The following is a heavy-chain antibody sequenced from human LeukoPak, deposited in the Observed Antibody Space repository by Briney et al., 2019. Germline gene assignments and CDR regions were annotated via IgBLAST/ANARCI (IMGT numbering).Heavy chain of an antibody. D-gene: IGHD4-17*01. CDR2: IWYDGSNK. V-gene: IGHV3-33*06. J-gene: IGHJ4*02. CDR1: GFTFSSYG. Sequence: GGSLRLSCAASGFTFSSYGMHWVRQAPGKGLERVAVIWYDGSNKYYADSVKGRFTISRDNSKNTLYLQMNSLRAEDTAVYYCAKDFGLDYGDYVVLPDYWGQGTLVTVSS. CDR3: AKDFGLDYGDYVVLPDY.